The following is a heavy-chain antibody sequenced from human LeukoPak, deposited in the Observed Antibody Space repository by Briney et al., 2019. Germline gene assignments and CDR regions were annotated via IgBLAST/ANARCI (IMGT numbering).Heavy chain of an antibody. CDR2: IYSGGST. V-gene: IGHV3-53*01. J-gene: IGHJ4*02. CDR1: GFTVSSNY. Sequence: GGSLRLACAASGFTVSSNYMRWVRQAPGKGVVWVSVIYSGGSTYYADSVKGRFTISRDNSKNTPYLQMNSLRAEDTAVYYCARAGPEATVTTLYFDYWGQGTLVTVSS. D-gene: IGHD4-17*01. CDR3: ARAGPEATVTTLYFDY.